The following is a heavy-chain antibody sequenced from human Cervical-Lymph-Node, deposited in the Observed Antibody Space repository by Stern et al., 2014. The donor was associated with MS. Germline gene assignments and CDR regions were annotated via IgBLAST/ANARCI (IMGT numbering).Heavy chain of an antibody. CDR2: IYYDGNT. J-gene: IGHJ4*02. CDR3: VRRRGNFQRSYFDY. Sequence: VQLEESGPGLVKPSETLSLTCTVSGGSIRSGAYFWDWIRQPPGKGLEWIASIYYDGNTYDDPSLKSRVTISMDKSKNHFPVILSSGTAADTAVYYCVRRRGNFQRSYFDYWGQGILVTVSP. D-gene: IGHD1-26*01. CDR1: GGSIRSGAYF. V-gene: IGHV4-39*01.